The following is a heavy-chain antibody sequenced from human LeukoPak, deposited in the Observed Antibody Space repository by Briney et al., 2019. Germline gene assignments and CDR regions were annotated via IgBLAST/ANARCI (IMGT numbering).Heavy chain of an antibody. CDR3: AKDLASVYDAFNI. V-gene: IGHV3-43*02. Sequence: GGSLRLSCAASGFTFDDYAMNWVRQAPGKGLEWVSLISGDGGRTFYADSVKGRFAISRDNSKNSLYLEMNSMRTEDTALYYCAKDLASVYDAFNIWGQGTMVTVSS. CDR1: GFTFDDYA. CDR2: ISGDGGRT. J-gene: IGHJ3*02.